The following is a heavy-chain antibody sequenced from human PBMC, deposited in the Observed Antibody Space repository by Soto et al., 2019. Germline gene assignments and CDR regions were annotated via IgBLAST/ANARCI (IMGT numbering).Heavy chain of an antibody. V-gene: IGHV3-11*01. Sequence: QVQLVESGGGLVKPGGSLRLSCAASGFTFSDYSMTWIRQAPGKGLEWVSYISSSGGTIYYADSVKGRFTIARDNAKNSLYLQMNSLRAEDTAVYDCARDRTSAKNLDYWGQGTLVTVSS. CDR3: ARDRTSAKNLDY. J-gene: IGHJ4*02. CDR1: GFTFSDYS. CDR2: ISSSGGTI.